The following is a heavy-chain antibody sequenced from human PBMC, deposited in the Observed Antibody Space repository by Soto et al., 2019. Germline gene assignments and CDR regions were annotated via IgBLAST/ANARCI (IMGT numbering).Heavy chain of an antibody. V-gene: IGHV4-4*02. J-gene: IGHJ4*02. Sequence: SETLSLTCAVSGGSISSSNWWSWVRRPPGKGLEWIGEIYHSGSTNYNPSLKSRVTISVDKSKNQFSLKLSSVTAADTAVYYCARREIAAAGTGGYFDYWGQGTLVTVSS. CDR1: GGSISSSNW. CDR2: IYHSGST. CDR3: ARREIAAAGTGGYFDY. D-gene: IGHD6-13*01.